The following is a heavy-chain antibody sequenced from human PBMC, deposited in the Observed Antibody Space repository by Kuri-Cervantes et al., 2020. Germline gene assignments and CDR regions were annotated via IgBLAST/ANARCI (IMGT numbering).Heavy chain of an antibody. D-gene: IGHD5-12*01. CDR2: IYHSGTT. J-gene: IGHJ4*02. V-gene: IGHV4-38-2*01. Sequence: SETLSLTCAVSGYSISSGYYGGWIRQPPGKGLEWIGSIYHSGTTYYNSSLKSRVTISVDTSKNQFSLKLSSVTAADTAVYYCAGHWDIAPPDYWGQGTLVTVSS. CDR1: GYSISSGYY. CDR3: AGHWDIAPPDY.